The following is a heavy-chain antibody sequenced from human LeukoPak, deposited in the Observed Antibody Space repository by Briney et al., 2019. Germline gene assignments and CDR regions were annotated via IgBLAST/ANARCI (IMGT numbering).Heavy chain of an antibody. V-gene: IGHV3-7*01. CDR2: IKHDGSEK. CDR1: GFTFSSKW. D-gene: IGHD3-10*01. CDR3: ARDGSGEWPIGY. Sequence: GGPLRLSCAASGFTFSSKWMSWVRQAPGKGLEWVANIKHDGSEKYYVDSVKGRFTISRDNAKNSLYLQMNSLRAEDTAVYYCARDGSGEWPIGYWGQGTLVTVSS. J-gene: IGHJ4*02.